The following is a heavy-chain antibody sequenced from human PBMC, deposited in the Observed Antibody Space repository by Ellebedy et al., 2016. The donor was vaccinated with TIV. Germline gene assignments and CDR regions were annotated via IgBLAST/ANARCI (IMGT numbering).Heavy chain of an antibody. CDR1: GYTFTSYY. CDR3: AREKYSSSSFDFYYYYYGMDV. Sequence: ASVKVSCXASGYTFTSYYMHWVRQAPGQGLEWMGIINPSGGSTSYAQKFQGRVTMTRDTSTSTVYMELSSLRSEDTAVYYCAREKYSSSSFDFYYYYYGMDVWGQGTTVTVSS. V-gene: IGHV1-46*01. J-gene: IGHJ6*02. CDR2: INPSGGST. D-gene: IGHD6-6*01.